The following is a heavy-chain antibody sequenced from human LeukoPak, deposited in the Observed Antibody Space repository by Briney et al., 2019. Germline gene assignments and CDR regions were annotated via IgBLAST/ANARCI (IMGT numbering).Heavy chain of an antibody. CDR2: INSDESTT. J-gene: IGHJ6*03. V-gene: IGHV3-74*01. CDR3: ARVGGSGSYYTDYYYYMDV. D-gene: IGHD3-10*01. CDR1: GFTFSSYW. Sequence: GGSLRLSCAASGFTFSSYWMHWVRQAPGKGLVWVSRINSDESTTDYADSVKGRFTISRDNAKNTLYLQMNSLRAEDTAVYYCARVGGSGSYYTDYYYYMDVWGKGTTVTISS.